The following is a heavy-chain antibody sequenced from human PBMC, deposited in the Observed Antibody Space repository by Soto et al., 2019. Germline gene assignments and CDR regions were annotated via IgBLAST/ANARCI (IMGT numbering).Heavy chain of an antibody. Sequence: QVQLVESGGGVVQPGGSLRLSCAASGFSFSNFPMHWFRQAPGKGLEWVAVMSFDGITTYYADSVKGRFTVSRDNSRNTLYLRVNSLRDEDTAVYFWAREGPDAFRSSCHFDYWGQGTLVTVSS. CDR2: MSFDGITT. CDR1: GFSFSNFP. D-gene: IGHD3-3*01. J-gene: IGHJ4*02. CDR3: AREGPDAFRSSCHFDY. V-gene: IGHV3-30-3*01.